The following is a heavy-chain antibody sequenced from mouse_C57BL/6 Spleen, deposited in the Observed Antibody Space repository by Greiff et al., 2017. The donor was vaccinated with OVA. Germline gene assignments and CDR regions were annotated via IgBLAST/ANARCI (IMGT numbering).Heavy chain of an antibody. CDR2: ISGGGGNT. V-gene: IGHV5-9*01. CDR3: ARGGAFAY. CDR1: GFTFSSYT. Sequence: EVQVVESGGGLVKPGGSLKLSCAASGFTFSSYTMSWVRQTPEKRLEWVATISGGGGNTYYPDSVKGRFTISRDNAKNTLYLQMSSLRSEDTALYYCARGGAFAYWGQGTLVTVSA. J-gene: IGHJ3*01. D-gene: IGHD3-1*01.